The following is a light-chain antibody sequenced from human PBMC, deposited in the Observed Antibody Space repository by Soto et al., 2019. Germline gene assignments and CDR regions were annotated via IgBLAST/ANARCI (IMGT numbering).Light chain of an antibody. CDR2: DVS. Sequence: QSALTQPRSVSGSPGQSFTISCTGTSSDGGGYSYVSLFQQHPGKAPKLMIYDVSKRPSGVPDRFSGSKSGNTASLTISGLQAEDEDDYYCCSFAGIYTLYVFGTGTKVTVL. CDR3: CSFAGIYTLYV. J-gene: IGLJ1*01. CDR1: SSDGGGYSY. V-gene: IGLV2-11*01.